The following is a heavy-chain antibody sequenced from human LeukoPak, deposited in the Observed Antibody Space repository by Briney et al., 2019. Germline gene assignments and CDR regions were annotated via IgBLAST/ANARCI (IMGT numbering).Heavy chain of an antibody. Sequence: SETLSLTCIVSGGSLSSSSYYWGWIRQPPGKGLEWIGSIYYSGSTYYNPSLKSRVTISVDTSKNQFSLKLSSVTAADTAVYYCARPISSGSYSFDLGYWGQGTLVTVSS. CDR3: ARPISSGSYSFDLGY. CDR1: GGSLSSSSYY. D-gene: IGHD1-26*01. V-gene: IGHV4-39*01. CDR2: IYYSGST. J-gene: IGHJ4*02.